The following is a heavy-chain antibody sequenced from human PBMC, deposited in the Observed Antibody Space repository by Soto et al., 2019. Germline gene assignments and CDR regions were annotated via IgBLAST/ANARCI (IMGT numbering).Heavy chain of an antibody. CDR2: IYSDGDT. Sequence: EVQVVETGGGLMQPGGSLRLSCAASGFTVISNYMSWVRQAPGKGLEWVSMIYSDGDTYYADSVKGRFTISRDKYKNTLYLQMNSLRTEDTAVYYCALRSHVYDSSGYYPSFDYWGQGTLVTVSS. V-gene: IGHV3-53*02. CDR3: ALRSHVYDSSGYYPSFDY. CDR1: GFTVISNY. D-gene: IGHD3-22*01. J-gene: IGHJ4*02.